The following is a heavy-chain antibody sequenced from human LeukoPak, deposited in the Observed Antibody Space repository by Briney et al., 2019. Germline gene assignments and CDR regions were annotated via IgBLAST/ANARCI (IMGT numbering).Heavy chain of an antibody. J-gene: IGHJ4*02. Sequence: GASVKVSCKASGYTFSSHGISWVRQAPGQGLEWMGWISTYNGNTYNAQKIQGRVTMTTDTSTGTAYMELRSLRSDDTAVYYCARVFLSKGYLFDYWGQGTLVTVSS. D-gene: IGHD6-25*01. V-gene: IGHV1-18*01. CDR3: ARVFLSKGYLFDY. CDR1: GYTFSSHG. CDR2: ISTYNGNT.